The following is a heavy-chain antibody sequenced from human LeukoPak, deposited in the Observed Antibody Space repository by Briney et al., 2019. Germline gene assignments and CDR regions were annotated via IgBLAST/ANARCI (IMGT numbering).Heavy chain of an antibody. D-gene: IGHD2-21*02. CDR3: AKRSMGVVVTASDFDY. CDR2: ISGSGTII. Sequence: PGGSLRLSCAASGFTFSSYAMSWVRQAPGKGLEWVSSISGSGTIIYYTDSVKGRFTISRDNSKNTLYLQMNSLRAEDTAVYYCAKRSMGVVVTASDFDYWGQGTLVTVSS. V-gene: IGHV3-23*01. CDR1: GFTFSSYA. J-gene: IGHJ4*02.